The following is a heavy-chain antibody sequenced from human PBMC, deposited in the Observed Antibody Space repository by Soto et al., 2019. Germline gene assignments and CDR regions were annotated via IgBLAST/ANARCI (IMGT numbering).Heavy chain of an antibody. CDR1: GGTFSSYT. CDR2: IIPILGIA. J-gene: IGHJ6*02. CDR3: ARGGYCSSTSCSPYYYGMDV. V-gene: IGHV1-69*02. D-gene: IGHD2-2*01. Sequence: QVQLVQSGAEVKKPGSSVKVSCKASGGTFSSYTISWVRQAPGQGLEWMGRIIPILGIANYAQKFQGRVPITADKSKSTAYMGVSRLRTEDTAVYYCARGGYCSSTSCSPYYYGMDVWGQGTTVTVSS.